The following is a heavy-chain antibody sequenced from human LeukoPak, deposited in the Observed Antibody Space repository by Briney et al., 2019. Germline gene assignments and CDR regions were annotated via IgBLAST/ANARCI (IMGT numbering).Heavy chain of an antibody. CDR2: IYYSGST. Sequence: SETLSLTCTVSGGSISSYYWSWIRQPPGKGLEWIGYIYYSGSTNYNPSLKSRVTMSVDTSKNQFSLKLSSVTAADTAVYYCARGGDSSGYYYLYYFDYWGQGTLVTVSS. CDR1: GGSISSYY. V-gene: IGHV4-59*12. J-gene: IGHJ4*02. D-gene: IGHD3-22*01. CDR3: ARGGDSSGYYYLYYFDY.